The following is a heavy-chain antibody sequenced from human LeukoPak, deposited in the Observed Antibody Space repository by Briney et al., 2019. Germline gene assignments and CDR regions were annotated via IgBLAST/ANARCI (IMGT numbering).Heavy chain of an antibody. CDR2: IIPIFGTA. CDR3: ARAGTIFGVVIPLGYYGMDV. V-gene: IGHV1-69*01. J-gene: IGHJ6*02. D-gene: IGHD3-3*01. Sequence: GSSVKVSCKASRGTFSSYAISWVRQAPGQGLEWMGGIIPIFGTANYAQKFEGRVTLTADESTSTAYMELSSLRSEDTAVYYCARAGTIFGVVIPLGYYGMDVWGQGTTVTVSS. CDR1: RGTFSSYA.